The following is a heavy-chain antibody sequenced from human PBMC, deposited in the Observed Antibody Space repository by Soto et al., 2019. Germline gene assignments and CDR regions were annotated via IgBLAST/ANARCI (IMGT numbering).Heavy chain of an antibody. CDR2: IYHSGYT. Sequence: PSETLSLTGTVSGGSINTYNWSWIRQPAGKGLEWIGRIYHSGYTNPNSSLKSRLTMSVDTSKNQFFLRLSSVTAADTAVYYCARVAGAKFDFWGQGILVTVSS. D-gene: IGHD6-19*01. J-gene: IGHJ4*02. V-gene: IGHV4-4*07. CDR3: ARVAGAKFDF. CDR1: GGSINTYN.